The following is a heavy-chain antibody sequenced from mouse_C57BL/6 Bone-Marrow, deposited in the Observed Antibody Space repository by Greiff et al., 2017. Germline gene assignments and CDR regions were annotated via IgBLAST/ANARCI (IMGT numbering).Heavy chain of an antibody. D-gene: IGHD1-1*01. J-gene: IGHJ1*03. CDR2: IDPSDSYT. CDR3: ARSRNYGSSYGYFDV. V-gene: IGHV1-69*01. Sequence: QVQLQQPGAELVMPGASVKLSCKASGYTFTSYWMHWVKQRPGQGLEWIGEIDPSDSYTNYNQKFKGKSTLTVDKSSSTAYMTLSSLTSEDAADYCGARSRNYGSSYGYFDVWGKGTTVTVSS. CDR1: GYTFTSYW.